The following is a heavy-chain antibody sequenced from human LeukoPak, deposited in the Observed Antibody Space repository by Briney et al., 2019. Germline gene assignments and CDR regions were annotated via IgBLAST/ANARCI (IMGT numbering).Heavy chain of an antibody. D-gene: IGHD6-19*01. V-gene: IGHV3-30*18. CDR2: ISYDGSNK. Sequence: GRSLRLSCAASGFTFCTYGMHWVRQAPGKGLEWVAVISYDGSNKYYADSVKGRFTISRDNSKNTLYLQMNSLRAEDTAVYYCAKDLKAVAGSGFYWGQGTLVTVSS. J-gene: IGHJ4*02. CDR1: GFTFCTYG. CDR3: AKDLKAVAGSGFY.